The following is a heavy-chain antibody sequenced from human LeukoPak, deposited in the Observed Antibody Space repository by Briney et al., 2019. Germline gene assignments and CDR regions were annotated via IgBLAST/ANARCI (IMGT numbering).Heavy chain of an antibody. CDR3: ARDLIAPGLPGY. D-gene: IGHD6-6*01. CDR2: ISQDGSGK. J-gene: IGHJ4*02. Sequence: GGSLRLSCGASGFTFSNYWMSWVRQAPGKGLEWVINISQDGSGKNYADSVEGRLTISRDNAKNSLYLQMNSLRSDDTAVYYCARDLIAPGLPGYWGQGTLVTVSS. CDR1: GFTFSNYW. V-gene: IGHV3-7*03.